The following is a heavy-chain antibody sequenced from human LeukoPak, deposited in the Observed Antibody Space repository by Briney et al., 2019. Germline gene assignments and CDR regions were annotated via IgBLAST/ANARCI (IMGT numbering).Heavy chain of an antibody. J-gene: IGHJ4*02. V-gene: IGHV4-59*02. CDR2: IYYGGST. D-gene: IGHD6-19*01. CDR3: ARGSDSSGWRLFDY. CDR1: SHSGRSAQ. Sequence: SETWSLKCTDYSHSGRSAQWSWIRRPRGEGLRGSRYIYYGGSTNYNPSRKSRVTISVDSSKNQFSLRLTSVTAAYTALYYCARGSDSSGWRLFDYWGQGILVTVSS.